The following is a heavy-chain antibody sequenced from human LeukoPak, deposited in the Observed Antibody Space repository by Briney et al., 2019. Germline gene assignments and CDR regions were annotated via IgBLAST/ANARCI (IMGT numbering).Heavy chain of an antibody. V-gene: IGHV3-33*01. J-gene: IGHJ3*02. Sequence: GGSLRLSCAASGFTFSSYGMHWVRQAPGKGLEWVAVIWYDGSNKYYADSVKGRFTISRDNSKNTLSLQMISLRAEDTAVYYCARFYGGNSDGAFDIWGQGTMVTVSS. D-gene: IGHD4-23*01. CDR3: ARFYGGNSDGAFDI. CDR2: IWYDGSNK. CDR1: GFTFSSYG.